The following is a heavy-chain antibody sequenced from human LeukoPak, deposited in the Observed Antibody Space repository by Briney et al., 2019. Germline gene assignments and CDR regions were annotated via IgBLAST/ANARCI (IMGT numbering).Heavy chain of an antibody. J-gene: IGHJ5*02. Sequence: ASVKVSCEASGYTFTSYYMHWVRQAPGQGLEWMGIINPSGGSTSYAQKFQGRVTMTRDMSTSTDYMELSSLRSEDTAVYYCARDNSVEDTAWWFDPWGQGTLVTVSS. CDR2: INPSGGST. CDR1: GYTFTSYY. V-gene: IGHV1-46*01. D-gene: IGHD4-23*01. CDR3: ARDNSVEDTAWWFDP.